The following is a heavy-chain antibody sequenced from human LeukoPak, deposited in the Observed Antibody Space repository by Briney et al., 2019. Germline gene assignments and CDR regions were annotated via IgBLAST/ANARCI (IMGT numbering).Heavy chain of an antibody. CDR2: IYYSGST. J-gene: IGHJ6*03. V-gene: IGHV4-39*07. Sequence: PPETLSLTCTVSGGSINSGNHYWGWIRQSPGKGLEWIGNIYYSGSTYYNPSLKSRVTISVDTSKNQFSLKLSSVTAADTAVYYCARDRVVPAAIGFYYYYYMDVWGKGTTVTVSS. D-gene: IGHD2-2*01. CDR1: GGSINSGNHY. CDR3: ARDRVVPAAIGFYYYYYMDV.